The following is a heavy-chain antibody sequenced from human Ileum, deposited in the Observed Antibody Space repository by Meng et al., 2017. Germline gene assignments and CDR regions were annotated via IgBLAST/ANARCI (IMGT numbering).Heavy chain of an antibody. Sequence: QGQLVQSGAEVKRPGPSGKVSCKASGGTFSSYAISWVRQAPGQGLEWMGGIIPIFGTANYAQKFQGRVTITADKSTSTAYMELSSLRSEDTAVYYCARVELTDTAMGRGWFDPWGQGTLVTVSS. D-gene: IGHD5-18*01. CDR1: GGTFSSYA. CDR3: ARVELTDTAMGRGWFDP. CDR2: IIPIFGTA. V-gene: IGHV1-69*06. J-gene: IGHJ5*02.